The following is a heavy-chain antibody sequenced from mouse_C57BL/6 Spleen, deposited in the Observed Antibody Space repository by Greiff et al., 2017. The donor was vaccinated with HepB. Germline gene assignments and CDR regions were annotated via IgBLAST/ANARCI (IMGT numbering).Heavy chain of an antibody. Sequence: VQLKESGPGLVKPSQSLSLTCSVTGYSITSGYYWNWIRQFPGNKLEWMGYISYDGSNNYNPSLKNRISITRDTSKNQFFLKLNSVTTEDTATYYCARGIYYDYDEGFADWGQGTLVTVSA. V-gene: IGHV3-6*01. J-gene: IGHJ3*01. CDR1: GYSITSGYY. D-gene: IGHD2-4*01. CDR3: ARGIYYDYDEGFAD. CDR2: ISYDGSN.